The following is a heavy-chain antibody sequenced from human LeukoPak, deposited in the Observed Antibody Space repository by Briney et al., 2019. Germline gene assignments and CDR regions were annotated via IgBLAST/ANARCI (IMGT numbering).Heavy chain of an antibody. CDR3: AREPPTYYYDSSGCSPSNAFDI. V-gene: IGHV1-2*04. D-gene: IGHD3-22*01. CDR1: GYTFTGYY. CDR2: INPNSGGT. Sequence: ASVKVSCKASGYTFTGYYMHWVRQAPGQGLEWMGWINPNSGGTNYAQKFQGWVTMTRDTSISTAYMELSRLRSDDTAVYYCAREPPTYYYDSSGCSPSNAFDIWGQGTMVTVSS. J-gene: IGHJ3*02.